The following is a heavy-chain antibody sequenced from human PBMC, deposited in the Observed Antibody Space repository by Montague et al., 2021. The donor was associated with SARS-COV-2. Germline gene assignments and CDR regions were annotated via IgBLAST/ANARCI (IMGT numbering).Heavy chain of an antibody. J-gene: IGHJ4*02. D-gene: IGHD3-22*01. CDR3: ARDGFYYDRSRPSNFDY. Sequence: SETLSLTCTVSVGSISSNNCYWGWIRQPPGKALEWIGSIYYSGXTXYXXXXKXRVTMSVDTSENQFSLKLSSVTAADTAVYYCARDGFYYDRSRPSNFDYWGQGTLVTVSA. V-gene: IGHV4-39*07. CDR2: IYYSGXT. CDR1: VGSISSNNCY.